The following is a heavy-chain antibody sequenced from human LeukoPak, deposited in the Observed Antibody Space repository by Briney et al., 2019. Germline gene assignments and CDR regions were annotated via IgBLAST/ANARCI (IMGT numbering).Heavy chain of an antibody. J-gene: IGHJ4*02. Sequence: SETLSLTCTVSGGSISSHYWSWIRQPPGRGLEWIGYIYYSGSTNYNPSLKSRVTISVDTSKNQFSLKLSSVTAADTAVYYCARDRASGSYYDSWGQGTLVTVSS. D-gene: IGHD1-26*01. CDR1: GGSISSHY. CDR2: IYYSGST. V-gene: IGHV4-59*11. CDR3: ARDRASGSYYDS.